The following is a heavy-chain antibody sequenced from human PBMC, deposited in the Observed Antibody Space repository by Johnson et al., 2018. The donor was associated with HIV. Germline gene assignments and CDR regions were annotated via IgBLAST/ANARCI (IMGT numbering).Heavy chain of an antibody. Sequence: MLLVESGGGLVQPGGSLRLSCAASGFTVSSNYMSWVRQAPGKGLEWVSVIYSGGSTYYADSVKGRFTISRDNSKNTLYLQMNSLRAEDTAVYYCAREEGIRLWPRGAFDIWGQGTMVTVSS. CDR1: GFTVSSNY. V-gene: IGHV3-66*01. J-gene: IGHJ3*02. D-gene: IGHD5-18*01. CDR3: AREEGIRLWPRGAFDI. CDR2: IYSGGST.